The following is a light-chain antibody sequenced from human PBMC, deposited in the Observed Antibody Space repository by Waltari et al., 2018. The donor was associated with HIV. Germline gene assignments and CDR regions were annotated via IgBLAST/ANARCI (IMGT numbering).Light chain of an antibody. CDR1: SSNVGSYNL. V-gene: IGLV2-23*02. Sequence: QSALTQPASVSGSPGQSITISCTGTSSNVGSYNLVSCYHQHPGIAPKLMIYEVSKRPSGVSNRFSGSKSGNTASLTISGLQAEDEADYYCCSYTGTNPFLLFGGGTKLTVL. CDR2: EVS. J-gene: IGLJ2*01. CDR3: CSYTGTNPFLL.